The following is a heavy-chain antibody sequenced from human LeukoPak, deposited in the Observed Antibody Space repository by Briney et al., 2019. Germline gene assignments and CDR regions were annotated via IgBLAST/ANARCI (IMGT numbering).Heavy chain of an antibody. CDR2: IYYRGGA. D-gene: IGHD4-23*01. J-gene: IGHJ4*02. Sequence: SETLSLTCTVSGGSISSDYWSWIRQPPGKGLEWIAYIYYRGGANYNPSLKSRVTISVDTSKSHFSLKLSSVTAADTAVYYCARGISLYGGNTPFDYWGQGTLVTVSS. CDR1: GGSISSDY. V-gene: IGHV4-59*08. CDR3: ARGISLYGGNTPFDY.